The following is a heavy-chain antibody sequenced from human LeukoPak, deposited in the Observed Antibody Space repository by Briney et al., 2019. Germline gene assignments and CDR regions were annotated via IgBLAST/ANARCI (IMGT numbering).Heavy chain of an antibody. CDR2: INPNSGGT. V-gene: IGHV1-2*02. CDR3: ARGRFLEWLFVYFDY. CDR1: GYTFTGYY. J-gene: IGHJ4*02. D-gene: IGHD3-3*01. Sequence: SVKVSCKASGYTFTGYYMHWVRQAPGQGLEWMGWINPNSGGTNYAQKFQGRVTMTRDTSISTAYMELSRLRSDDTAVYYCARGRFLEWLFVYFDYWGQGTLVTVSS.